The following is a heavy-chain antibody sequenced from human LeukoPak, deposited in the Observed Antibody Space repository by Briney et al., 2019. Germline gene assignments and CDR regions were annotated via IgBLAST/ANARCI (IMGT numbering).Heavy chain of an antibody. CDR1: GGSISSSSYY. D-gene: IGHD5-18*01. V-gene: IGHV4-39*07. J-gene: IGHJ4*02. CDR2: IYYSGST. Sequence: PSETLSLTCTVSGGSISSSSYYWGWIRQPPGKGLEWFGSIYYSGSTYYNPSLKSRVTISVDTSKNQFSLKLSSVTAADTAVYYCARDQGYSYGYVDYWGQGTLVTVSS. CDR3: ARDQGYSYGYVDY.